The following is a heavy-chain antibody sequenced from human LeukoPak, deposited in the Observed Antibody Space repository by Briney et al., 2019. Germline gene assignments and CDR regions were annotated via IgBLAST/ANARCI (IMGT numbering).Heavy chain of an antibody. V-gene: IGHV1-8*01. CDR1: GYTFTSYN. Sequence: ASVKVSCKASGYTFTSYNINWVRQATGQGLEWMGWMNPNSGNTGYAQKFQGRVTMTRNTSISTAYMELRSLRSDDTAVYYCARGLDSGYYILDYWGQGTLVTVSS. D-gene: IGHD3-22*01. CDR3: ARGLDSGYYILDY. CDR2: MNPNSGNT. J-gene: IGHJ4*02.